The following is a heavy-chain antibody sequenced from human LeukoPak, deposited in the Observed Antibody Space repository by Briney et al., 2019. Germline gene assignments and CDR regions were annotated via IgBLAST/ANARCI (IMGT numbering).Heavy chain of an antibody. CDR3: ARHAEYNWNDVWFDP. CDR2: IYHSGST. Sequence: SETLSLTCAVSGYSISSGYYWGWIRQPPGKGLGWIGSIYHSGSTYYNPSLKSRVTISVDTSKNQFSLKLSSVTAEDTAVYYCARHAEYNWNDVWFDPWGQGTLVTVSS. J-gene: IGHJ5*02. V-gene: IGHV4-38-2*01. D-gene: IGHD1-1*01. CDR1: GYSISSGYY.